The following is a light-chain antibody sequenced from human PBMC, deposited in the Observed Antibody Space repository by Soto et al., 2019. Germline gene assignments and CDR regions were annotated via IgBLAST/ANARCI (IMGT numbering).Light chain of an antibody. CDR3: SSYTSSSPS. J-gene: IGLJ1*01. V-gene: IGLV2-14*01. CDR1: SSDVGGYNY. CDR2: DVS. Sequence: QSARTQPASVSGSPVQSITITCTGTSSDVGGYNYVSWYQQHPGKAPKLMIYDVSNRPSGVSNRFSGSKSGNTASLTISGLQAEDEADYYCSSYTSSSPSFGTGTKVTVL.